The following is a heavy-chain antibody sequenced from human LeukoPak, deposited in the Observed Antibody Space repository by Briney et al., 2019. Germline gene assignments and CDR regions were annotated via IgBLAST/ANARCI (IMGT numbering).Heavy chain of an antibody. CDR3: ARFSGWGTNVDY. CDR1: GGSLSTYY. CDR2: VYFTGSP. D-gene: IGHD6-19*01. V-gene: IGHV4-59*12. Sequence: PSETLSLTCTVSGGSLSTYYWSWLRRPPGKGLEWVGYVYFTGSPKYNPSLKTRVTISQDTSKNQFFLNLRSVTAADTAVYYCARFSGWGTNVDYWGQGTLVTVSS. J-gene: IGHJ4*02.